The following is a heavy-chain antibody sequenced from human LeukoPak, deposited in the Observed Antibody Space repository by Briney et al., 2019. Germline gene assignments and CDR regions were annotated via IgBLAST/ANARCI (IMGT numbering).Heavy chain of an antibody. V-gene: IGHV3-30*02. D-gene: IGHD1-7*01. CDR3: AKDEPGGAGTNFDY. CDR2: IRFDGNYI. Sequence: GGSLRLSCVTSGFSFSSYGLHWVRQAPGKGLEWVAFIRFDGNYIHYADSVKGRFTISRDSSENTLHLQMNSLRVDDTAVYYCAKDEPGGAGTNFDYWGQGTLVTVSS. J-gene: IGHJ4*02. CDR1: GFSFSSYG.